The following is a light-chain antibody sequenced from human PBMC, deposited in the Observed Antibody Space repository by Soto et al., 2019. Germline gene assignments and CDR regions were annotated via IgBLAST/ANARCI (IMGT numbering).Light chain of an antibody. CDR3: SSYAGSRVLV. Sequence: QSALTQPASVSGSPGQSITISCTGTSSDVGAYNYVSWYQQPPGRAPKLIIYENSDRPSGTSDRFSGSKSGNTSSLTISGLQAEEEDDYYCSSYAGSRVLVLGGGTKLTVL. CDR1: SSDVGAYNY. J-gene: IGLJ2*01. V-gene: IGLV2-14*01. CDR2: ENS.